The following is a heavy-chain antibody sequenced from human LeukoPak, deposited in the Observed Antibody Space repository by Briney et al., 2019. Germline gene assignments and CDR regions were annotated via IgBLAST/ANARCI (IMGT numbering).Heavy chain of an antibody. D-gene: IGHD3-10*01. V-gene: IGHV4-39*01. CDR2: IYYSGNT. CDR1: GGSVSSGSYF. CDR3: ARLKEGIDY. Sequence: SETLSLTCIVSGGSVSSGSYFWGWIRQPPGKGLEWIGSIYYSGNTYYNPSLKSRVTISVDTSKNQFSLKLSSVTAADTAVYYCARLKEGIDYWGQGTLVTVSS. J-gene: IGHJ4*02.